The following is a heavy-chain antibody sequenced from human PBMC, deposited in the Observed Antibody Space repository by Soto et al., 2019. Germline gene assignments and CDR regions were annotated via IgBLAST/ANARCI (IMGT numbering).Heavy chain of an antibody. D-gene: IGHD4-17*01. V-gene: IGHV1-46*01. J-gene: IGHJ4*02. CDR1: GYTFSSYY. Sequence: ASVKVSCQPSGYTFSSYYMHWVRQAPGQGLEWMGIINPSGGSTSYAQKFQGRVTMTRDTPTSTVYMELSSLRSEYTAVYYCARYGDSLTLWDYWGQGTLVTVSS. CDR3: ARYGDSLTLWDY. CDR2: INPSGGST.